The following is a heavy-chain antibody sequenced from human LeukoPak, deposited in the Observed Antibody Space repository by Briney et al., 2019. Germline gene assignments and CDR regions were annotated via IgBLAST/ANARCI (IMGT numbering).Heavy chain of an antibody. CDR3: ASHKGF. V-gene: IGHV4-59*01. J-gene: IGHJ4*02. CDR2: IYYSGST. Sequence: SETLSLTCAVYGVSFSGYYWSWFRQPPGKGLEWIGYIYYSGSTNYNPSLKSRVTISVDTSKSQFSLKLSSVTAADTAVYYCASHKGFWGQGTLVTVSS. CDR1: GVSFSGYY.